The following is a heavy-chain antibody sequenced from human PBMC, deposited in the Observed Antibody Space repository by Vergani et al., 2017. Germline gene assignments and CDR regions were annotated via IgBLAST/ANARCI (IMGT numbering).Heavy chain of an antibody. CDR1: GGPFKSNT. CDR2: IIPIFGTA. V-gene: IGHV1-69*01. J-gene: IGHJ4*02. Sequence: QVQLVQSGAEVKKPGSSVTVSCKTSGGPFKSNTFSWVRQAPGQGLEWMGGIIPIFGTADYAQDFQGRLAITADESPSTVYMELSSLISDDPAVYYCAGDYRNSSGPHGFDYWGQGTLVTVSS. CDR3: AGDYRNSSGPHGFDY. D-gene: IGHD6-19*01.